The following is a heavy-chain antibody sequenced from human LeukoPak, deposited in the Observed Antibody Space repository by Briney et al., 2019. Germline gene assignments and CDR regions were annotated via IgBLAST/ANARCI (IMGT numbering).Heavy chain of an antibody. J-gene: IGHJ4*02. D-gene: IGHD2-15*01. CDR1: GGSISSYY. Sequence: SETLSLTCTVSGGSISSYYWSWIRQPAGKGLEWIGRIYTSGSTNYNPSLKSRVTLSVDTSKNQFSLKLSSVTAADTAVYYCARGNILCSGGSCSTNIDYWGQGTLVTVSS. CDR3: ARGNILCSGGSCSTNIDY. V-gene: IGHV4-4*07. CDR2: IYTSGST.